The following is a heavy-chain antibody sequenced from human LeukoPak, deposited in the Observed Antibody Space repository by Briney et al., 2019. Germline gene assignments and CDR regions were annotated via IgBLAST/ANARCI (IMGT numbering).Heavy chain of an antibody. Sequence: GGSLRLSCAASGFTFSSYAMHWVRQAPGKGLEWVAVISYDGSNKYYADSVKGRFTISRDNSKNTLYLQMNSLRAEDTAVYYCARHFTGRTWFDPWGQGTLVTVSS. J-gene: IGHJ5*02. V-gene: IGHV3-30-3*01. CDR3: ARHFTGRTWFDP. D-gene: IGHD1/OR15-1a*01. CDR2: ISYDGSNK. CDR1: GFTFSSYA.